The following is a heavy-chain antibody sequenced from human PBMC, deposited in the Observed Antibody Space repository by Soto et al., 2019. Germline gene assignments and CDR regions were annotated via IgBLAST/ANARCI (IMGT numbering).Heavy chain of an antibody. CDR3: ATHYAALLDY. Sequence: GRPMRLSYAASGFTFGGFDMRWIRQAPGKGLEWVSSITRTGDSAYYADSVKGRFTFSRDNSKSTLFLQMNRLRADYSAIYYCATHYAALLDYWGQGSLVTGSS. CDR2: ITRTGDSA. V-gene: IGHV3-23*01. D-gene: IGHD2-2*01. J-gene: IGHJ4*02. CDR1: GFTFGGFD.